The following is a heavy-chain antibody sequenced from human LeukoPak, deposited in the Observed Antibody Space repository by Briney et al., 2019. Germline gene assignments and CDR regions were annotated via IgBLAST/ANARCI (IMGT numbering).Heavy chain of an antibody. V-gene: IGHV3-7*01. CDR1: GFTFSSYW. CDR2: IKQDGSEE. J-gene: IGHJ4*02. D-gene: IGHD4/OR15-4a*01. Sequence: PGGSLRLSCAASGFTFSSYWMSWVRKAPGKGLEWVANIKQDGSEEYYVDSVKGRFTISRDNAKNSLYLQMNSLRAEDTAVYYCARRAGAYSHPYDYWGQGTLVTVSS. CDR3: ARRAGAYSHPYDY.